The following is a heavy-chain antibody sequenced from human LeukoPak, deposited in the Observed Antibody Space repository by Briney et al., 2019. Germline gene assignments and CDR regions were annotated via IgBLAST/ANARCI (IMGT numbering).Heavy chain of an antibody. CDR2: INPNSGGT. Sequence: ASVKVSCKASGYTFTGYYMHWVRQAPGQGLEWMGWINPNSGGTNYAQKFQGRVTMTRDTSISTAYMELSRLRSDDTAVYYCARWYYYGSGSYYLDYWGQGTLVTVSS. J-gene: IGHJ4*02. D-gene: IGHD3-10*01. V-gene: IGHV1-2*02. CDR1: GYTFTGYY. CDR3: ARWYYYGSGSYYLDY.